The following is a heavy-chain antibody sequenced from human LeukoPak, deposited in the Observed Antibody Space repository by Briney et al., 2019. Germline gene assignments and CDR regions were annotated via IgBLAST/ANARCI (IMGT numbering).Heavy chain of an antibody. V-gene: IGHV4-38-2*02. CDR2: IYHSGST. J-gene: IGHJ5*02. D-gene: IGHD3-22*01. Sequence: SQTLSLTCAVSGGSISSGYYWGWIRQPPGKGLEWIGSIYHSGSTYYNPSLKSRVTISVDTSKNQFSLKLSSVTAADTAVYYCARDLYYYDSSGYFPNWFDPWGQGTLVTVSS. CDR3: ARDLYYYDSSGYFPNWFDP. CDR1: GGSISSGYY.